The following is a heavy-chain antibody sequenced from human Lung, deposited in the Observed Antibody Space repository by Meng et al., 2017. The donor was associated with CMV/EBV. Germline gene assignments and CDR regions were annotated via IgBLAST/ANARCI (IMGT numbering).Heavy chain of an antibody. D-gene: IGHD4-11*01. Sequence: ASVXVSXKASGYTFTSYGITWVRQAPGQGLEWMGWISAYNGNTNYAQKLRGRVTMTTDTSTSTAYMELRSLRSDGTAVYYCARGKYSNYELDWFDPWGQGTLVTVSS. CDR3: ARGKYSNYELDWFDP. CDR2: ISAYNGNT. V-gene: IGHV1-18*01. J-gene: IGHJ5*02. CDR1: GYTFTSYG.